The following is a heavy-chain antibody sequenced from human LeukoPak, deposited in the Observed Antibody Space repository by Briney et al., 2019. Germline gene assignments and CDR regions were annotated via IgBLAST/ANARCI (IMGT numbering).Heavy chain of an antibody. CDR2: IYYSGST. J-gene: IGHJ3*02. D-gene: IGHD4-17*01. CDR3: ARDGVWAVTTPLDDAFDI. CDR1: GGSISSSSYY. V-gene: IGHV4-30-4*08. Sequence: PSETLSLTCTVSGGSISSSSYYWGWIRQPPGKGLEWIGYIYYSGSTYYNPSLKSRVTISVDTSKNQFSLKLSSVTAADTAVYYCARDGVWAVTTPLDDAFDIWGQGTMVTVSS.